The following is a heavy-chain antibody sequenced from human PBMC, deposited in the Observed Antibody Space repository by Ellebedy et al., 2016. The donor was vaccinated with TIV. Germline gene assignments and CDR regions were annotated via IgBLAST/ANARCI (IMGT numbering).Heavy chain of an antibody. V-gene: IGHV1-2*02. CDR2: INPDSGGT. CDR1: GYIFTAYY. Sequence: ASVKVSCKTSGYIFTAYYIHWVRQAPGQGLEWMGWINPDSGGTNFPQKFQGRVTMTRDTSVNTVYKELSRLQSDETAVYYCARVLRATSGMDVWGQGTTVTVS. CDR3: ARVLRATSGMDV. D-gene: IGHD4/OR15-4a*01. J-gene: IGHJ6*02.